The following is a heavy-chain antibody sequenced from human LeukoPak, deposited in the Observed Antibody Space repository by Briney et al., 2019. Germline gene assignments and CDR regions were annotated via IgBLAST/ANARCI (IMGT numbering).Heavy chain of an antibody. CDR1: GGSISSYY. D-gene: IGHD5-12*01. Sequence: SETLSLTCTVSGGSISSYYWSWIRQPPGKGLEWIGYIHYSGSTNYNPSLKSRVTISVDTSKNQFSLKLSSVTAADTAVYYCAAKNSGYAGSYDYWGQGTLVTVSS. CDR2: IHYSGST. J-gene: IGHJ4*02. V-gene: IGHV4-59*01. CDR3: AAKNSGYAGSYDY.